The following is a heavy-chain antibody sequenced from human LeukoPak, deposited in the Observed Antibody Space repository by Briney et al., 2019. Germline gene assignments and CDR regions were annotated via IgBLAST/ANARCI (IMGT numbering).Heavy chain of an antibody. J-gene: IGHJ4*02. Sequence: GGSLRLSCAASRFTFNTYAMSWVRLAPGKGLEWVSSISATGVGTYYADSVKGRFTISRDNSKNTLDLQMSSLRAEDTAVYYCAKDSNGWYNYWGQGTLVTVSS. D-gene: IGHD6-19*01. CDR3: AKDSNGWYNY. V-gene: IGHV3-23*01. CDR2: ISATGVGT. CDR1: RFTFNTYA.